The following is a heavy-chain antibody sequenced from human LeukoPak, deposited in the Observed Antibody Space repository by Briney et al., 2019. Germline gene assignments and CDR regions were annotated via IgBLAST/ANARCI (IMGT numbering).Heavy chain of an antibody. J-gene: IGHJ4*02. D-gene: IGHD3/OR15-3a*01. CDR3: ASSRADWGFDY. CDR2: IIPIFGTA. V-gene: IGHV1-69*06. Sequence: SVKVSCKASGGTFSSYAISWVRQAPGQGLEWMGGIIPIFGTANYAQKFQGRVTITADKSTSTAYMELSSLRSEDTAVYYCASSRADWGFDYWGQGTLVTVSS. CDR1: GGTFSSYA.